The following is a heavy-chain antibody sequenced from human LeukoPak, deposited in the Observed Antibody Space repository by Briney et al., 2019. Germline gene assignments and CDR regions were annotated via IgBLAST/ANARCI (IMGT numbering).Heavy chain of an antibody. D-gene: IGHD3-3*01. CDR2: ISVGAEYI. CDR1: GFTFSTYV. Sequence: GSLRLSCAASGFTFSTYVMNWFRQAPGQGLEWVSTISVGAEYIFYADSVKGRFTISRDDSNNALYLQMHSLRAEDTALYYCASGPPFLKYFEYWGQGTLVTVSS. V-gene: IGHV3-23*01. J-gene: IGHJ4*02. CDR3: ASGPPFLKYFEY.